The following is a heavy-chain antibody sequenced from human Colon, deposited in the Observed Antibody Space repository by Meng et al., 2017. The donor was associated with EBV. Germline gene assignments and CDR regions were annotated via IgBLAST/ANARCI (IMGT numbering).Heavy chain of an antibody. Sequence: TPSRTLALACALSGCSRSSGAYSWSWIGQPPEMSLELIGYIYHTGSSFFNPSLKSRVSISLDKSKNQFSLGLRSVTAADTAVYYCARVGEAYGFDSWGQGALVTVSS. CDR1: GCSRSSGAYS. CDR3: ARVGEAYGFDS. D-gene: IGHD4-17*01. J-gene: IGHJ4*02. V-gene: IGHV4-30-2*01. CDR2: IYHTGSS.